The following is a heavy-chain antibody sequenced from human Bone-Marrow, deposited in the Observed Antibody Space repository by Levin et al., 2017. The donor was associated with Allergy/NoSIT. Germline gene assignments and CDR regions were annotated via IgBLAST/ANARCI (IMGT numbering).Heavy chain of an antibody. D-gene: IGHD2-15*01. CDR1: GFTFSSYG. Sequence: GGSLRLSCAASGFTFSSYGMHWVRQAPGKGLEWVAVIWYDGSNKYYADSVKGRFTISRDNSKNTLYLQMNSLRAEDTAVYYCARAGCSGGSCQYYFDYWGQGTLVTVSS. V-gene: IGHV3-33*01. J-gene: IGHJ4*02. CDR3: ARAGCSGGSCQYYFDY. CDR2: IWYDGSNK.